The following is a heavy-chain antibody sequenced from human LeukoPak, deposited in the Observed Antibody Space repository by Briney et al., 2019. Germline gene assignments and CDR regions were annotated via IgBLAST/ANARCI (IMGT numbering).Heavy chain of an antibody. D-gene: IGHD2-2*01. CDR2: INPSGGST. CDR3: ARVCSSTSCTDAFDI. Sequence: GASVKVSCKASGYTFTSYYMHWVRQAPGQGLEWMGIINPSGGSTSYAQKFQGRVTMTRDMSTSTVYMELSSLRSEDTSVYYCARVCSSTSCTDAFDIWGQGTMVTVSS. J-gene: IGHJ3*02. V-gene: IGHV1-46*01. CDR1: GYTFTSYY.